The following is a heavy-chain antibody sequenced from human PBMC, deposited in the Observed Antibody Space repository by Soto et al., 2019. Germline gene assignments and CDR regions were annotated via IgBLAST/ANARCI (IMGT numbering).Heavy chain of an antibody. CDR3: ARGAMAPYYYYGMDL. CDR2: IYSGGST. Sequence: GGSLRLSCAASGFTVSSNYMSWVRQAPGKGLEWVSVIYSGGSTYYADSVKGRFTISRDNSKNTLYLQMNSLRAEDTAVYYCARGAMAPYYYYGMDLWGLGTPVTVSS. J-gene: IGHJ6*02. CDR1: GFTVSSNY. D-gene: IGHD5-18*01. V-gene: IGHV3-53*01.